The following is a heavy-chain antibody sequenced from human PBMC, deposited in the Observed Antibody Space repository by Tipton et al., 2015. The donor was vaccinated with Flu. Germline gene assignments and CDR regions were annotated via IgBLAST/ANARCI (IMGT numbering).Heavy chain of an antibody. CDR1: GDSINTPGQY. J-gene: IGHJ5*02. CDR2: VYYSGGT. CDR3: AREVGRSGLYNWFDP. Sequence: TLSLTCSVSGDSINTPGQYWTWVRQFPGKGLEWIGNVYYSGGTFYNPSVRSRVTISVDTSKNQFSLRLTSVTAADTAVYYCAREVGRSGLYNWFDPWGQGTLVTVTS. V-gene: IGHV4-31*03. D-gene: IGHD5-12*01.